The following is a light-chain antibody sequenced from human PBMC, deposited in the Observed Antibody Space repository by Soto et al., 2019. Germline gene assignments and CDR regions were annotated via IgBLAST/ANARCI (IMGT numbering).Light chain of an antibody. Sequence: QSVLTQPPSASGTPGQRVTISCSGSNSNIGSNTVNWYQQLPGTAPKLLIYNNNRRPSGVPDRFSGSKSGTSASLASSGLQSEDEADYYCAAWDDSLNGVVFGGGTKLTVL. J-gene: IGLJ2*01. CDR3: AAWDDSLNGVV. CDR1: NSNIGSNT. CDR2: NNN. V-gene: IGLV1-44*01.